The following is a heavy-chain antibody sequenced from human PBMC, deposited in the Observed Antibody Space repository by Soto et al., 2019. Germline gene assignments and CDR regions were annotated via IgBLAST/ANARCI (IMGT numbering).Heavy chain of an antibody. J-gene: IGHJ6*02. CDR2: IIPIFGTA. V-gene: IGHV1-69*06. CDR3: ARALVVVPAAISGMDV. Sequence: SVKVSCKASGGTFSSYAISWVRQAPGQGLEWMGGIIPIFGTANYAQKFQGRVTITADKSTSTAYMELSSLRSEDTAVYYCARALVVVPAAISGMDVWGQGTTVTVSS. D-gene: IGHD2-2*02. CDR1: GGTFSSYA.